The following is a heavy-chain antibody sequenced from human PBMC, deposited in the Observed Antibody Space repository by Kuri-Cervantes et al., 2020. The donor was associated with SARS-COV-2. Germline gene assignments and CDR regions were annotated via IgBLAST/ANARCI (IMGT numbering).Heavy chain of an antibody. Sequence: ASAKVSCKASGYTFTGDYMHWVRQAPGQGLEWMGWINPNSGGKNYAQKFQGRVTMTRDTSISTAYMELSRLRSDDTAVYYCARVLEYSGYERDYWVQGTLVTVSS. V-gene: IGHV1-2*02. CDR3: ARVLEYSGYERDY. D-gene: IGHD5-12*01. CDR1: GYTFTGDY. J-gene: IGHJ4*02. CDR2: INPNSGGK.